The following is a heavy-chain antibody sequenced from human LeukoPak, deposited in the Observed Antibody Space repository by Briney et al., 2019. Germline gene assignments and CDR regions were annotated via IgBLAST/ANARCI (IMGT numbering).Heavy chain of an antibody. CDR3: TGNYYGSGSYADFDY. D-gene: IGHD3-10*01. CDR1: GFTFSGSA. J-gene: IGHJ4*02. Sequence: GGSLRLSCAASGFTFSGSALHWVRQASGKGLEWVGRIRSTANGYATAYGASVKGRFTISRDDSKNTAYLQMDSLKTEDTAVYYCTGNYYGSGSYADFDYWGQGTLVTVSS. CDR2: IRSTANGYAT. V-gene: IGHV3-73*01.